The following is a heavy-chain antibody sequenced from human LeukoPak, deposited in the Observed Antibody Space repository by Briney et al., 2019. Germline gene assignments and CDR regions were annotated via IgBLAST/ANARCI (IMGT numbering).Heavy chain of an antibody. V-gene: IGHV3-48*04. J-gene: IGHJ4*02. D-gene: IGHD6-19*01. Sequence: GGSLRLSCATSGFTFSSFGMNWVRQAPGKGLEWISYISGTSSTVYYADSVRGRFTISRDNAENSLYLQMNGLRAEDTAVYYCARDPSVAGTAYYFDYWGQGILVTVSS. CDR2: ISGTSSTV. CDR1: GFTFSSFG. CDR3: ARDPSVAGTAYYFDY.